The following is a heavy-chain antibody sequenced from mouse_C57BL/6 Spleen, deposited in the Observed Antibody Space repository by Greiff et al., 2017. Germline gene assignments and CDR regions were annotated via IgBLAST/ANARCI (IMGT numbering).Heavy chain of an antibody. CDR3: AFYGSSYYYAMDY. CDR2: IYPGSGST. CDR1: GYTFTSYW. Sequence: VQLQQPGAELVKPGASVKMSCKASGYTFTSYWITWVKQRPGQGLEWIGDIYPGSGSTNYNEKFKSKATLTVDTSSSTAYMQLSSLTSEYSAVYYCAFYGSSYYYAMDYWGQGTSVTVSS. V-gene: IGHV1-55*01. J-gene: IGHJ4*01. D-gene: IGHD1-1*01.